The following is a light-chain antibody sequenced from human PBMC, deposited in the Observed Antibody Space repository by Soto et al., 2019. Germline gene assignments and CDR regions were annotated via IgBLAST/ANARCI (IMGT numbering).Light chain of an antibody. V-gene: IGLV1-44*01. J-gene: IGLJ3*02. Sequence: QSVLTQPPSASGTPGQRVTISCSGSNSNIGSNTVNWYQQLPGTAPKLLIYNNDQRPSGVPDRFSGSKSGTSTSLAISGLQSEDEADYHCAAWDDSLHGWVFGGGTKLTVL. CDR2: NND. CDR3: AAWDDSLHGWV. CDR1: NSNIGSNT.